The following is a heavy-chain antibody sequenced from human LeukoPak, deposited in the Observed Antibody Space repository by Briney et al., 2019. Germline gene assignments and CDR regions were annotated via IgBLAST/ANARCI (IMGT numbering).Heavy chain of an antibody. CDR1: GGSISSSSYY. J-gene: IGHJ4*02. CDR3: ARHRYDCGDYYIDY. D-gene: IGHD4-17*01. CDR2: IYYSGST. V-gene: IGHV4-39*01. Sequence: PSETLSLTCTVSGGSISSSSYYWGWIRQPPGKGLEWIGSIYYSGSTYYNPSLKSRVTISVDTSKNQFSLKLGSVTAADTAVYYCARHRYDCGDYYIDYWGQGTLVTVSS.